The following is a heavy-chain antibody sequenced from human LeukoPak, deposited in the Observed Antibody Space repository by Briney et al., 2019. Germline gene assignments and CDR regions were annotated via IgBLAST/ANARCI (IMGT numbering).Heavy chain of an antibody. D-gene: IGHD5-18*01. J-gene: IGHJ4*02. Sequence: ASVKVSCKASGYTFTGYYMHWVRQAPGQGLEWMGWINPNSGGTNYAQKFQGRVTMSVDTSTNSAYMDLRSLTSDDTAVYYCTRDDGYSYRKGVDHFAYWGQGTLVTVSS. V-gene: IGHV1-2*02. CDR3: TRDDGYSYRKGVDHFAY. CDR2: INPNSGGT. CDR1: GYTFTGYY.